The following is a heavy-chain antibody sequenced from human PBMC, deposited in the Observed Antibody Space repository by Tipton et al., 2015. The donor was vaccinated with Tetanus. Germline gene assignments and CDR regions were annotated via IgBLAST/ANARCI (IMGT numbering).Heavy chain of an antibody. CDR1: GGSISSGGFF. J-gene: IGHJ5*02. Sequence: PGLVKPSQTLSLTCTVSGGSISSGGFFWNWLRQSPGKGLEWIGYVYYSGDTYYNPPFKSRVTISVDTSKNQFSLDLYSVTAADTAVYYCARDQGGGRVVRLNWFDPWGQGTLVTVSS. CDR3: ARDQGGGRVVRLNWFDP. CDR2: VYYSGDT. D-gene: IGHD6-6*01. V-gene: IGHV4-31*03.